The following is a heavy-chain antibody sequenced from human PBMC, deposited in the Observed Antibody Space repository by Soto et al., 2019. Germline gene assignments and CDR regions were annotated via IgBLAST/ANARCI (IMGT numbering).Heavy chain of an antibody. CDR1: GGSISSGGYS. CDR2: IYHSGST. V-gene: IGHV4-30-2*01. D-gene: IGHD2-15*01. J-gene: IGHJ4*02. CDR3: ASVCGSGGSCDGPGSDY. Sequence: SETLSLTCAVSGGSISSGGYSWSWIRQPPGKGLEWIGYIYHSGSTYYNPSLKSRVTISVDRSKNQFPLKLSSVTAADTAVYYCASVCGSGGSCDGPGSDYWGQGT.